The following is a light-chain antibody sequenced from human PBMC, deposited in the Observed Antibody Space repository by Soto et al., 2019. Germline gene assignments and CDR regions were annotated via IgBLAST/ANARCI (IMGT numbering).Light chain of an antibody. V-gene: IGLV2-14*01. CDR2: EVS. CDR3: SSYTTRSTPVV. Sequence: QSALTQPASVSGSPGQSITISCTGTSSDVGGYNYVSWYQQHPGKGPKLMIYEVSNRPSGVSNRFSGSKSGNTASLTISGLQAEDEADYYCSSYTTRSTPVVFVGGTKVTVL. J-gene: IGLJ2*01. CDR1: SSDVGGYNY.